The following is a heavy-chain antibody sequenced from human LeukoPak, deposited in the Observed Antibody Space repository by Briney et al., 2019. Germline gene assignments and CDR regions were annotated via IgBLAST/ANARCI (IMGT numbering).Heavy chain of an antibody. V-gene: IGHV1-2*02. D-gene: IGHD3-22*01. CDR2: INPNSGGT. CDR1: GYTFTGYY. CDR3: ARPLYYDSSGYYYPRFDY. J-gene: IGHJ4*02. Sequence: ASVKVSCKASGYTFTGYYMHWVRQAPGQGLEWMGWINPNSGGTNYAQKFQGRVTMTRDTSISTAYMELSRLRSDDTAVYYCARPLYYDSSGYYYPRFDYWGQGTLVTVSS.